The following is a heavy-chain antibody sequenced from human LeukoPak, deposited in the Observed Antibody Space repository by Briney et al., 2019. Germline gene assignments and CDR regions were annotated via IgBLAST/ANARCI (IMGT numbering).Heavy chain of an antibody. CDR1: GFTFSSYA. CDR2: ISGSGGST. D-gene: IGHD2-2*01. V-gene: IGHV3-23*01. CDR3: ARGCSSTSCFDY. Sequence: PGGSLRLSCAASGFTFSSYAMSWVRQAPGKGLEWVSAISGSGGSTYYADSVKGRFTISRDNAKNSLYLQMNSLRAEDTAVYYCARGCSSTSCFDYWGQGTLVTVSS. J-gene: IGHJ4*02.